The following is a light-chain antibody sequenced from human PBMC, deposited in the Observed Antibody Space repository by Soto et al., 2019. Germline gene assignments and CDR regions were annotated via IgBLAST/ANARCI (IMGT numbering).Light chain of an antibody. CDR3: QQAKSFPLT. CDR2: AAS. Sequence: DIQMTQSPSSVSASVGDRVTITCRASQSISYWLAWYQQKPGKAPELLIYAASNLESGVPSRFSGSGSGTEFILTISSLQPEDFGTYYCQQAKSFPLTFGGGTTVDIK. CDR1: QSISYW. V-gene: IGKV1-12*01. J-gene: IGKJ4*01.